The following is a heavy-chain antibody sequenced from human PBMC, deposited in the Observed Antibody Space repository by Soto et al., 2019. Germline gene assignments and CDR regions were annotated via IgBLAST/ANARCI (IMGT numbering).Heavy chain of an antibody. CDR1: GFTLSSYG. D-gene: IGHD5-12*01. V-gene: IGHV3-30*18. CDR3: AKEGERRYGGYVNYGMDV. CDR2: ISYDGSNK. Sequence: GESLTLSCPPSGFTLSSYGMHCDRQPPGKGLEWVAVISYDGSNKYYTDSVKGRFTISTDNTRDTLYLKMNSLRAEDRAVYYCAKEGERRYGGYVNYGMDVWGQGTTVTVSS. J-gene: IGHJ6*02.